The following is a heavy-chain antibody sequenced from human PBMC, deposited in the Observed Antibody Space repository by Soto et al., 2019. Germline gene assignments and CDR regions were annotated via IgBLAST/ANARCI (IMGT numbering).Heavy chain of an antibody. D-gene: IGHD3-3*01. V-gene: IGHV4-34*01. J-gene: IGHJ6*02. CDR2: INHSGST. CDR3: ASLKIFGVVIGGRYYGMDV. Sequence: SETLSLTCAVYGGSFSGYYWSWIRQPPGKGLEWIGEINHSGSTNYNPSLKSRVTISVDTSKNQFSLKLSSVTAADTAVYYCASLKIFGVVIGGRYYGMDVWGQGTTVTVSS. CDR1: GGSFSGYY.